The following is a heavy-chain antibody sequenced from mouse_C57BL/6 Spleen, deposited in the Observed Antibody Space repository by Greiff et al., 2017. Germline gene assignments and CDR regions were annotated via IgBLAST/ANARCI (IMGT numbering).Heavy chain of an antibody. CDR1: GYTFTSYG. J-gene: IGHJ2*01. CDR2: IYPRSGNT. Sequence: QVQLQQSGAELARPGASVKLSCKASGYTFTSYGISWVKQRPGQGLEWIGEIYPRSGNTYYNEKFKGKATLTADKSSSTAYMELRSLTSEDSAVYFCASPTGFDYWGQGTTLTVSS. V-gene: IGHV1-81*01. CDR3: ASPTGFDY. D-gene: IGHD4-1*02.